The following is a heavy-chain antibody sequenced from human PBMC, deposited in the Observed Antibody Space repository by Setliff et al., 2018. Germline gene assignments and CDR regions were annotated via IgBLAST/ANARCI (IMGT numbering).Heavy chain of an antibody. J-gene: IGHJ3*01. CDR2: FDPEDGET. V-gene: IGHV1-24*01. D-gene: IGHD3-16*01. Sequence: ASVKVSCKVSGYTLTELSRHWVRQAPGKGLEWMGGFDPEDGETIYAQKFQGRVTMTEDTSTDTAYMELSRLTSDDMAVYFCARSDHLVVDGFDVWGQGTMVTVSS. CDR1: GYTLTELS. CDR3: ARSDHLVVDGFDV.